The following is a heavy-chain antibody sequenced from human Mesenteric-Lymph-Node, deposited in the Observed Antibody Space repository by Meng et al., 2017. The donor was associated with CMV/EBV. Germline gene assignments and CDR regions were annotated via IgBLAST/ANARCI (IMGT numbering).Heavy chain of an antibody. V-gene: IGHV3-23*01. D-gene: IGHD3-16*01. Sequence: GGSLRLSCAASGFTFSNYAMSWVRQAPGKGLEWVSLISGSGGVTYYADSVKGRFTIYRDNSENTLYLQMYSLRAEDTAVYYCAKNGFEAGRTGGLFYYYYDMDLWGQGTTVTVSS. CDR2: ISGSGGVT. CDR3: AKNGFEAGRTGGLFYYYYDMDL. CDR1: GFTFSNYA. J-gene: IGHJ6*02.